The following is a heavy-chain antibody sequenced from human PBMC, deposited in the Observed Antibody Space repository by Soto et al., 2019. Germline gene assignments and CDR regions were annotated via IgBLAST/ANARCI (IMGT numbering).Heavy chain of an antibody. CDR1: GGTFSSYT. V-gene: IGHV1-69*02. CDR2: IIPILSLA. D-gene: IGHD3-10*01. J-gene: IGHJ6*02. CDR3: ASEGGADYYGSGSDYYYAMDV. Sequence: QVQLVQSGAEVKKPGSSVKVSCKASGGTFSSYTISWVRQASGQGLEWMGRIIPILSLANYAQKLQGRVTITADKSASTAYMELSSLSSEDTAVYYCASEGGADYYGSGSDYYYAMDVWGQGTTVTVSS.